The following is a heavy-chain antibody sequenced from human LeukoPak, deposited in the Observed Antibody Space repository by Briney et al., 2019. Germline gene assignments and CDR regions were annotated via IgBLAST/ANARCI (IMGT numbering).Heavy chain of an antibody. Sequence: SETLSLTCTISGGSVSDYYWSWIRQSPGKGLEWIGYIYYTGSTTYNPSLKSRVTISADTSKNQFSLKLSSVTAADTAVYYCASRKLGNDYWGQGTLVAVSS. V-gene: IGHV4-59*02. CDR3: ASRKLGNDY. CDR1: GGSVSDYY. D-gene: IGHD7-27*01. J-gene: IGHJ4*02. CDR2: IYYTGST.